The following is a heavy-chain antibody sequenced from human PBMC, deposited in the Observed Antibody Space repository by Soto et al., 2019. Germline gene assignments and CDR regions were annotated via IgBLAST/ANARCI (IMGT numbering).Heavy chain of an antibody. V-gene: IGHV3-64*02. Sequence: EVQLVESGEGLVQPGGSLRLSCAASGFTFSNYAMHWVRQAPGKGLEYVSAISDNGGTTYYADSVKGRFTISRDNSKNTLYIQMGSLRAEDMAVYYCARGPSTVATWLDSWGQGTLVTVSS. CDR3: ARGPSTVATWLDS. D-gene: IGHD4-17*01. CDR1: GFTFSNYA. CDR2: ISDNGGTT. J-gene: IGHJ4*02.